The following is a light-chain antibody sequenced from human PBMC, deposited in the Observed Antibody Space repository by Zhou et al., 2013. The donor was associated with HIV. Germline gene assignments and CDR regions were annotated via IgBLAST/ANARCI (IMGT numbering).Light chain of an antibody. CDR2: EDN. CDR1: SGNIASYY. J-gene: IGLJ2*01. Sequence: NFMLTQPHSVSESPGKTVTVSCTRNSGNIASYYVQWYQQRPGSSPTIVIQEDNRRPSGVPDRFSGSIDSSSNSASLTISGLRTEDEADYYCQSYDSSLSAVVFGGGTKLTVL. CDR3: QSYDSSLSAVV. V-gene: IGLV6-57*01.